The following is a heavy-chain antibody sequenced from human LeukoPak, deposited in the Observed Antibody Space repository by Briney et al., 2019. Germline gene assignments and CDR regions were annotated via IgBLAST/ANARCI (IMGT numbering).Heavy chain of an antibody. Sequence: GGSLRLSCAASGFTFSIAWMSWVRQARGKGLEWVGHIKTKTDGGPTDYTAPVKGRFTISRDDSKNTLYLQMNSLKNEDTAVYYCTVRFAHTTYFDNWGQGTLVTVSS. D-gene: IGHD3-3*01. V-gene: IGHV3-15*01. J-gene: IGHJ4*02. CDR2: IKTKTDGGPT. CDR1: GFTFSIAW. CDR3: TVRFAHTTYFDN.